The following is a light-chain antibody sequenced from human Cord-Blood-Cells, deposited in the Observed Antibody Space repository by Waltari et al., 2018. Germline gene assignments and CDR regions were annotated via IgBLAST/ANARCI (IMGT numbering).Light chain of an antibody. V-gene: IGKV1-5*03. J-gene: IGKJ1*01. CDR3: QQYNSYPWT. CDR1: QSISSW. CDR2: KAS. Sequence: DIQMTQSPSTLSASVGARVTITCRASQSISSWLAWYQQKPGKAPKLLIYKASSLESGVPSRFSGSGSGTGFTLTISSLQPDDFATYYCQQYNSYPWTFGQGTKVEIK.